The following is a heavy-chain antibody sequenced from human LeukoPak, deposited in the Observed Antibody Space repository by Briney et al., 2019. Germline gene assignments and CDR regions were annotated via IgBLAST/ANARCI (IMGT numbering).Heavy chain of an antibody. CDR2: ISSSSSYM. D-gene: IGHD5-18*01. CDR1: GFTFSSYS. V-gene: IGHV3-21*01. Sequence: GGSLRLSCAASGFTFSSYSMNWVRQAPGKGLEWVSSISSSSSYMYYADSVKGRFTISRDNAKNSLYLQMNSLRAEDTAVYYCARDGYSYGYRAFDIWGQGTMVTVSS. J-gene: IGHJ3*02. CDR3: ARDGYSYGYRAFDI.